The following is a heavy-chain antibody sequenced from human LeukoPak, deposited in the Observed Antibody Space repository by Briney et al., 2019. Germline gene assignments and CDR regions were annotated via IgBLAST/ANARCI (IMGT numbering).Heavy chain of an antibody. V-gene: IGHV3-33*01. CDR3: ARAPPYYYDGSEGDY. D-gene: IGHD3-22*01. J-gene: IGHJ4*02. Sequence: PGGSLRLSCAASGFTFSSYGMHWVRQAPGKGLEWVAVIWYDGSNKYYADSVKGRFTISRDNSKNTLYLQMNSLRAEDTAVYYCARAPPYYYDGSEGDYWGQGTLVTVSS. CDR2: IWYDGSNK. CDR1: GFTFSSYG.